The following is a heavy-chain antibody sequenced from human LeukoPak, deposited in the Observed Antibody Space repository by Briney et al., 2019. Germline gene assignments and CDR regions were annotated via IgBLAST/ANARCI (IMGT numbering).Heavy chain of an antibody. CDR2: IYNSGST. CDR1: GGSISSYY. V-gene: IGHV4-59*01. CDR3: ARGTYSSSWLHFDY. D-gene: IGHD6-13*01. Sequence: SETLSLTCTVSGGSISSYYWSWIRQPPGKGLEWIGYIYNSGSTNYNPSLKSRVTISVDSSENQFSLKLSSVTAADTAVYFCARGTYSSSWLHFDYWGQGTLVTVSS. J-gene: IGHJ4*02.